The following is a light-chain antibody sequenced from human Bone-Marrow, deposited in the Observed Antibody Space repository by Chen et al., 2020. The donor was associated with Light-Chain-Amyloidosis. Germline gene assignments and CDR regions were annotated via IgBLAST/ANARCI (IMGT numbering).Light chain of an antibody. CDR3: STYTITNTLV. J-gene: IGLJ1*01. CDR2: EVT. Sequence: QSALTQPASVSGSAGQSITISCTGTSSDVGGDNHVSWYQQHPDKVLKLMIYEVTNRPSWVPDRFSGSKSDNTASLTISGLQTEDEADYFCSTYTITNTLVFGSGTRVTVL. CDR1: SSDVGGDNH. V-gene: IGLV2-14*01.